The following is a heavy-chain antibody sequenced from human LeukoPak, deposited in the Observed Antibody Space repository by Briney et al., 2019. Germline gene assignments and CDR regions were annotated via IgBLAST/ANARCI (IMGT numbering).Heavy chain of an antibody. CDR3: ARLHADSYFFDH. CDR1: GASISSVAFS. J-gene: IGHJ4*02. Sequence: PSQTLSLTCTVSGASISSVAFSWTWIRQPPGKDLEWMGYIHFSDATYYRTSLKGRITISIDRPKNQFSLNLNSVTAADTAVYYCARLHADSYFFDHWGQGRLVTVSS. CDR2: IHFSDAT. D-gene: IGHD2-15*01. V-gene: IGHV4-30-2*01.